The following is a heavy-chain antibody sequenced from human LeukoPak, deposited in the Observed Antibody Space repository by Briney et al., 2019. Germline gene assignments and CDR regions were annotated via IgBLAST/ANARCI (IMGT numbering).Heavy chain of an antibody. Sequence: GGSLRLSCAASGFTFSSYWMSWVRQAPGKGLEWVANIKQDGSEKYYVDSVKGRFTISRDNAKNSLYLQMNSLGAEDTAVYYCAKDQNYYDSSGYPCELQHWGQGTLVTVSS. D-gene: IGHD3-22*01. J-gene: IGHJ1*01. CDR1: GFTFSSYW. V-gene: IGHV3-7*01. CDR3: AKDQNYYDSSGYPCELQH. CDR2: IKQDGSEK.